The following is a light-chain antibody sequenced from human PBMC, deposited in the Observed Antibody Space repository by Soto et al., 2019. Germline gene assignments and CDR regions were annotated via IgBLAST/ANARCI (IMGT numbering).Light chain of an antibody. Sequence: EIVMTQSPATLSVTPGERATLSCRASQSVSSDLAWYQQKPGQPPRLLIYGASTRATGIPARFSGSGSGTEFTLTSSGLQSADFAVYYCPQYNPYTFGQGTKLEI. J-gene: IGKJ2*01. CDR2: GAS. CDR1: QSVSSD. CDR3: PQYNPYT. V-gene: IGKV3-15*01.